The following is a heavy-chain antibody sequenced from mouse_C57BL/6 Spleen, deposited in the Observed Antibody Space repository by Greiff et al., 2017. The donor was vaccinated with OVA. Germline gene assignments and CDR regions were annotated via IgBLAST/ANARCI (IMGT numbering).Heavy chain of an antibody. D-gene: IGHD3-2*02. J-gene: IGHJ4*01. CDR2: IDPANGNT. CDR3: AREQLRLRNAMDY. V-gene: IGHV14-3*01. CDR1: GFNIKNTY. Sequence: EVNVVESVAELVRPGASVKLSCTASGFNIKNTYMHWVKQRPEQGLEWIGRIDPANGNTKYAPKFQGKATITADTSSNTAYLQLSSLTSEDTAIYYCAREQLRLRNAMDYWGQGTSVTVSS.